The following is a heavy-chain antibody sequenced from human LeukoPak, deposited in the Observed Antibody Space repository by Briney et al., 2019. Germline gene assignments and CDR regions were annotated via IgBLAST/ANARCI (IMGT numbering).Heavy chain of an antibody. CDR2: VFHTGDT. J-gene: IGHJ4*02. Sequence: SETLSLTCTDPGGSIRRYYWSWIRQTPGKGLDWIGYVFHTGDTNYNPSLKSPGTISADTSKYRFSLKIISVTAADTAVYYCAGHPFSRPFEYWGQGTLVTVSS. D-gene: IGHD6-6*01. V-gene: IGHV4-59*08. CDR1: GGSIRRYY. CDR3: AGHPFSRPFEY.